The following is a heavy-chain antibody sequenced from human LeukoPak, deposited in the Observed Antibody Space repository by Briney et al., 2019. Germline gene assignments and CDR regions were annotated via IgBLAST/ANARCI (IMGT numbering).Heavy chain of an antibody. CDR1: GYTFTSYD. CDR3: ARGLVVATILSY. Sequence: ASVKVSCKASGYTFTSYDINWVRQATGQGLEWMGWMNPNSGNTGYAQKFQGRVTMTRNTSISTAYMELSSLRSGDTAVYYCARGLVVATILSYWGQGTLVTVSS. V-gene: IGHV1-8*01. D-gene: IGHD5-12*01. J-gene: IGHJ4*02. CDR2: MNPNSGNT.